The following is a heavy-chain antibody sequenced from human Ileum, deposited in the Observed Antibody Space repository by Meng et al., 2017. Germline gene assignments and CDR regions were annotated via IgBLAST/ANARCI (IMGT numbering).Heavy chain of an antibody. CDR3: ARDTVGTTLGDY. J-gene: IGHJ4*02. D-gene: IGHD4-23*01. V-gene: IGHV1-18*01. Sequence: QVQLVQSGAEVKKPGASVKVSCKACGYIFTRYGIGWVRQAPGQGLEWMGWISAYSGNTKYAQKLQGRVTMTTDTSTSTAYMELRNLRSDDTAVYYCARDTVGTTLGDYWGQGTLVTVSS. CDR1: GYIFTRYG. CDR2: ISAYSGNT.